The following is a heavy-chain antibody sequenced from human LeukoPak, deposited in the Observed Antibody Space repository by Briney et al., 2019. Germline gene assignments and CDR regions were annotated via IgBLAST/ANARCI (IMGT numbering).Heavy chain of an antibody. CDR1: GGSISSYY. Sequence: PSETLSLTCTVSGGSISSYYWSWIRQPPGKGLEWIGSIYYSGSTTYNPSLKSRVTISVDTSKNQFSLKLSSVTAADTAVYYCARDRSVGYCSSTSCYWDYYYGMDVWGQGTTVTVSS. J-gene: IGHJ6*02. CDR2: IYYSGST. CDR3: ARDRSVGYCSSTSCYWDYYYGMDV. V-gene: IGHV4-59*01. D-gene: IGHD2-2*03.